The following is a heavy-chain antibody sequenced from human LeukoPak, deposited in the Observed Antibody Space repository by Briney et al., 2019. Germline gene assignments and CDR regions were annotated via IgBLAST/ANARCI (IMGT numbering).Heavy chain of an antibody. V-gene: IGHV4-61*02. CDR1: GGSISSGSYY. J-gene: IGHJ3*02. CDR3: AREVQGDAFDI. CDR2: IYTSGST. Sequence: SETLSLTCTVSGGSISSGSYYWSWIRQPAGKGLEWIVRIYTSGSTNYNPSLKSRVTTSVDTSKNQFSLKLSSVTAADTAVYYCAREVQGDAFDIWGQGTMVTVSS.